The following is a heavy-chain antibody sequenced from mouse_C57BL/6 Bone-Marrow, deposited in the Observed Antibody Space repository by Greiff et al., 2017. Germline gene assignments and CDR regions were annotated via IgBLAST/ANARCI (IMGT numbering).Heavy chain of an antibody. J-gene: IGHJ1*03. CDR3: VHYYGYDRGWYFDV. Sequence: VQLQQPGAELVMPGASVKLSCKASGYTFTSYWMHWVKQRPGQGLEWIGEIDPSDSYTNYNQKFKGKSTLTVDKSSSTAYMQLSSLTSEDSAVYYCVHYYGYDRGWYFDVWGTGTTVTVSS. D-gene: IGHD2-2*01. CDR2: IDPSDSYT. CDR1: GYTFTSYW. V-gene: IGHV1-69*01.